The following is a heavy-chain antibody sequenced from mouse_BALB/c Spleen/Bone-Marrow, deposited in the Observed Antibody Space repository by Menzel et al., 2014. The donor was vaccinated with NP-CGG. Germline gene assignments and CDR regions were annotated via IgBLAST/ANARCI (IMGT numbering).Heavy chain of an antibody. J-gene: IGHJ2*01. D-gene: IGHD2-1*01. CDR1: GFTFTDHY. CDR2: IRNKANGYTT. Sequence: EVKLVESGGGLVQPGGFLRLSCATSGFTFTDHYVSWVRQPPGKALEWLGFIRNKANGYTTEYSASVKGRFTISRDNSQSIVYLQMNTLRAEDSATYYCARDYSYYIDYWGQGTTLTVSS. V-gene: IGHV7-3*02. CDR3: ARDYSYYIDY.